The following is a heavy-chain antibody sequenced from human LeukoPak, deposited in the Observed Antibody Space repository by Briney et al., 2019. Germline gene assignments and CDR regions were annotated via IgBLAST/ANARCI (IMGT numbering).Heavy chain of an antibody. CDR3: ARDRGPNTFDY. V-gene: IGHV3-7*01. J-gene: IGHJ4*02. Sequence: GGSLRLSCVASGFTFSNSWMIWVRQAPGKGPEWVASIKQDGSEKYYVYSVKGRFTISKDNAKNSLYLQMNSLRVEDMAIYYCARDRGPNTFDYWGQGTLVTVSS. D-gene: IGHD3-10*01. CDR1: GFTFSNSW. CDR2: IKQDGSEK.